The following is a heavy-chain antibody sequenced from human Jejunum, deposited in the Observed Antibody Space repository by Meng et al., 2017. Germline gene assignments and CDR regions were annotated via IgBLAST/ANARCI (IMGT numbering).Heavy chain of an antibody. D-gene: IGHD3-9*01. J-gene: IGHJ4*02. Sequence: SGPTLVKPTQTLTLTCTFSGFSLTTIDVGVGWIRQPPGKALEWLGLIYWNDDKDFIPSLKSRLSITKDTSKNQVVLTMTNISPAETATYYCAHRLLSAGYFDYWGQGVQVTVSS. CDR3: AHRLLSAGYFDY. CDR1: GFSLTTIDVG. V-gene: IGHV2-5*01. CDR2: IYWNDDK.